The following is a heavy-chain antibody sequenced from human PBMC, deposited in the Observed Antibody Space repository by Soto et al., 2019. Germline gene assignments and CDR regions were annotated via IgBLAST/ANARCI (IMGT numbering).Heavy chain of an antibody. CDR1: GFTFSSYA. CDR2: ISGRGGNT. V-gene: IGHV3-23*01. CDR3: AKGGHFSFFDY. Sequence: LRLSCAASGFTFSSYAMSWVRQAPGKGLEWVSAISGRGGNTYYADSVKGRFTISRDNSKNTVHVLMNSLRVEDTAVYYCAKGGHFSFFDYWGQGTLVTVSS. J-gene: IGHJ4*02.